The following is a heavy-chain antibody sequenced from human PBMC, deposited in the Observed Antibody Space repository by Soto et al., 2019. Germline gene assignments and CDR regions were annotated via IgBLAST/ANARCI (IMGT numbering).Heavy chain of an antibody. V-gene: IGHV3-23*01. CDR2: ISGSGDST. D-gene: IGHD3-16*01. CDR1: GFTFSYYA. CDR3: AKVVWGGDAYNDC. Sequence: GGSLRLSCAASGFTFSYYAISWVRQAPGKGLEWVSAISGSGDSTYYADSVKGRFTVSGDNSKNTLFLQMNSLRAEDTAVYYCAKVVWGGDAYNDCWGQGTVVTVSS. J-gene: IGHJ4*02.